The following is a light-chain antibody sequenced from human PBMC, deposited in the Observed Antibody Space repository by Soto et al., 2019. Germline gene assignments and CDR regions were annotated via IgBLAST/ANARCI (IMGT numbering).Light chain of an antibody. CDR1: NSNIGSNT. CDR2: YDN. Sequence: QSVVTPPPSASGTPGQRFTISCSGSNSNIGSNTVNWYQQLPGTAPKLLIYYDNLRPSGVPDRISGSKSGTSASLAISGLQSDDAADYYCAAWDDSLNGRVFGTGTKVTVL. CDR3: AAWDDSLNGRV. J-gene: IGLJ1*01. V-gene: IGLV1-44*01.